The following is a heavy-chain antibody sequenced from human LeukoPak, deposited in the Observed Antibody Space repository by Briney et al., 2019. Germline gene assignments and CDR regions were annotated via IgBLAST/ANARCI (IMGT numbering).Heavy chain of an antibody. CDR3: ARGSSSWYYDVRMGPYDYVWGSYFYNWFDP. J-gene: IGHJ5*02. Sequence: SETLSLTCTVSGGSISSSSYYWGWIRQPPGKGLEWLGSIYYSWSTYYNPSLKSRVTISVDTSKNQFSLKLSSVTAADTAVYYCARGSSSWYYDVRMGPYDYVWGSYFYNWFDPWGQGTLVTVSS. V-gene: IGHV4-39*01. D-gene: IGHD3-16*01. CDR2: IYYSWST. CDR1: GGSISSSSYY.